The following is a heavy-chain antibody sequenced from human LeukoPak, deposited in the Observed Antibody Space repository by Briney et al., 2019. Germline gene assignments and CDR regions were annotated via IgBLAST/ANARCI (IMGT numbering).Heavy chain of an antibody. CDR2: IRYDGNNK. V-gene: IGHV3-30*02. CDR3: ARDRCRGSCYVFDY. Sequence: GGSLRLSCAASGFTFSNYGMHWVRQAPGKGLEWVAFIRYDGNNKFYGDSVKGRFTIPRDNSKNTLYLQMNSLSVEDTAVYYCARDRCRGSCYVFDYWGQGTLVPVSS. D-gene: IGHD2-15*01. CDR1: GFTFSNYG. J-gene: IGHJ4*02.